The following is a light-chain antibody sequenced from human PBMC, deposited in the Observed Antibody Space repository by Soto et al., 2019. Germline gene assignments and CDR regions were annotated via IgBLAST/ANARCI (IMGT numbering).Light chain of an antibody. CDR3: AAWDDSLSGLV. V-gene: IGLV1-44*01. CDR1: SSNIGGNI. J-gene: IGLJ2*01. Sequence: QSVLTQPPSASGTPGQRVTISCSGSSSNIGGNIVNWYQQIPGTAPKLLIYSNNQRPSGVPDRFSGSKSGTSASLAISGLQSEDEADSYCAAWDDSLSGLVFGGGTKLTVL. CDR2: SNN.